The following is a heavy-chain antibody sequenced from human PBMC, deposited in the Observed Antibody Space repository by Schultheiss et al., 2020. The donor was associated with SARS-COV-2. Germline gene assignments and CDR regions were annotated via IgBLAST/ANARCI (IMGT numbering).Heavy chain of an antibody. CDR3: ARHPSDWIDP. V-gene: IGHV4-34*01. CDR2: INHSGST. Sequence: GSLRLSCAVYGGSFSGYYWSWIRQPPGKGLEWIGEINHSGSTNYNPSLKSRVTISVDTSKNQFSLKLSSVTAADTAVYYCARHPSDWIDPWGQGTLVTVSS. J-gene: IGHJ5*02. CDR1: GGSFSGYY.